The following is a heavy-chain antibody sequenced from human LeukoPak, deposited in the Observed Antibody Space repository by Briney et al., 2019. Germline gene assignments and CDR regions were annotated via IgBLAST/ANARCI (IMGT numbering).Heavy chain of an antibody. CDR1: GGSISSYY. V-gene: IGHV4-39*01. CDR3: ARRRTRLSGPFDY. CDR2: IYYSGST. J-gene: IGHJ4*02. D-gene: IGHD1-26*01. Sequence: SETLSLTCTVSGGSISSYYWGWIRQPPGKGLEWIGSIYYSGSTYYNPSLKSRVTISVDTSKNQFSLKLSSVTAADTAVYYCARRRTRLSGPFDYWGQGTLVTVSS.